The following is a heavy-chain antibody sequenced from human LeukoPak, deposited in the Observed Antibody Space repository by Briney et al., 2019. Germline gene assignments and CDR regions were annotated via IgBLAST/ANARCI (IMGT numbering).Heavy chain of an antibody. D-gene: IGHD1-14*01. CDR1: GYTFTSYD. V-gene: IGHV1-8*01. CDR2: MNPNSGNT. J-gene: IGHJ4*02. Sequence: ASVKVSCKASGYTFTSYDINWVRQATGQGLEWMGWMNPNSGNTGYAQKFQGRVTMTSNTSISTAYMELSSLRSEDTAVYYCAKDRGYSPELDYWGQGTLVTVSS. CDR3: AKDRGYSPELDY.